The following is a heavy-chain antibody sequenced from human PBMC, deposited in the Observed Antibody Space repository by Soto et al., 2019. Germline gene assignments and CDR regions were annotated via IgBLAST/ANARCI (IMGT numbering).Heavy chain of an antibody. J-gene: IGHJ6*03. CDR3: ARKDSGYADYMDV. D-gene: IGHD5-12*01. Sequence: QVQLQESGPGLVKPSQTLSLTCTVSGGSISRGGYYWSWIRQHPGKGLEWIGYIYYSGGDYYNPSLKSRVTITVDKSENQFSLRLSSVAAADTAVYYCARKDSGYADYMDVWGKGTTVTVSS. V-gene: IGHV4-31*03. CDR1: GGSISRGGYY. CDR2: IYYSGGD.